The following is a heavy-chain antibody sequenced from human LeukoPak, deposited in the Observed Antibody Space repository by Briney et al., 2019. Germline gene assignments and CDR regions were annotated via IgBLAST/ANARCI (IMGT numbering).Heavy chain of an antibody. Sequence: GGSLRLSCAASGFTFSSYSMNWVRQAPGKGLEWVSSISSSSSYIYYADSVKGRFTISRDNAKNSLYLQMNSLRAEDTAVYYCARGGRVGTYYYDSSGYYYPDYWGQGTLVTVSS. D-gene: IGHD3-22*01. V-gene: IGHV3-21*01. CDR2: ISSSSSYI. J-gene: IGHJ4*02. CDR1: GFTFSSYS. CDR3: ARGGRVGTYYYDSSGYYYPDY.